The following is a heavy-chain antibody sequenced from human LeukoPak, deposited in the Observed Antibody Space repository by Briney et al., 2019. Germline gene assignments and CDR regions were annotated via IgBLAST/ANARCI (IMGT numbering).Heavy chain of an antibody. CDR2: IYHSGST. V-gene: IGHV4-38-2*01. CDR1: GYSISRGYY. Sequence: PSETLSLTCAVSGYSISRGYYWGWIRQPPGKGLEWIGRIYHSGSTYYNPSLKSRVTISVDTSKNQFSLKLSSVTAADTAVYYCASPAAKYSSGWHFDYWGQGTLVTVSS. J-gene: IGHJ4*02. CDR3: ASPAAKYSSGWHFDY. D-gene: IGHD6-19*01.